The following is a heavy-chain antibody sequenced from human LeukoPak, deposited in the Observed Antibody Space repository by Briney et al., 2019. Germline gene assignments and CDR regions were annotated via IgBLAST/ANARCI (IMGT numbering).Heavy chain of an antibody. Sequence: SVKVSCKASGGTFSSYTISWVRQAPGQGLEWMGGIIPLFGTPDYAQKFQDRLTITADKSTGTAYMELSSLRSEDTAVYYCASATLRCSGGSCYEMDVWGKGTTVTVSS. V-gene: IGHV1-69*06. CDR1: GGTFSSYT. CDR3: ASATLRCSGGSCYEMDV. D-gene: IGHD2-15*01. CDR2: IIPLFGTP. J-gene: IGHJ6*04.